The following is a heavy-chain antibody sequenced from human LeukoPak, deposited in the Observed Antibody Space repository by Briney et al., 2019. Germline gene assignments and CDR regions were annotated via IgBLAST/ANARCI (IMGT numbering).Heavy chain of an antibody. D-gene: IGHD3-22*01. Sequence: GGSLRLSCAASGFTGSNNYVSWVRQAPGMGLEWVAVIWSDGSKKYYADSVKGRFTVSRDGSKNTVYLQMNSLRVEDTAVYFCTRDDDTSSHYSRFDYWGQGTLVTVSS. V-gene: IGHV3-33*08. CDR2: IWSDGSKK. CDR1: GFTGSNNY. CDR3: TRDDDTSSHYSRFDY. J-gene: IGHJ4*02.